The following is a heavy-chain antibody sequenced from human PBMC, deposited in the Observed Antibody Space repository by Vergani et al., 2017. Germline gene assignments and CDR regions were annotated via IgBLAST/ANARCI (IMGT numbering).Heavy chain of an antibody. V-gene: IGHV3-23*01. Sequence: EVQLLESGGGLVQPGGSLRLSCAASGFTFSSYAMSWVRQAPGKGLEWVSAISGSGGSTYYADSVKGRFTISRDNSKNTLYLQMNSRRAEDTAVYYCAKDRGKGSYYFDYWGQGTLVTVSS. CDR2: ISGSGGST. CDR3: AKDRGKGSYYFDY. CDR1: GFTFSSYA. J-gene: IGHJ4*02.